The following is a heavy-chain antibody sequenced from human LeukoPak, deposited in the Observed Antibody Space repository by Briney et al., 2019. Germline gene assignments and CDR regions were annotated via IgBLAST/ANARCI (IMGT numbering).Heavy chain of an antibody. CDR1: GFTFRSYG. V-gene: IGHV3-33*01. D-gene: IGHD6-6*01. Sequence: GGSLRLSCVASGFTFRSYGIHWVRQAPGKGLEWVAVIWSDGSTKFYADSVKGRFTISRDDSKNTLSLQMNILRADDTGVYYCARVRDEYSSSPHESWGQGTLVTVSS. CDR3: ARVRDEYSSSPHES. J-gene: IGHJ4*02. CDR2: IWSDGSTK.